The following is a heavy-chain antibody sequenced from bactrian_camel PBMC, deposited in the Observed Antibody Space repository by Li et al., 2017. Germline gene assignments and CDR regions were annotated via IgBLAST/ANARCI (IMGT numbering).Heavy chain of an antibody. CDR3: TQVRAPPPWNGYDD. J-gene: IGHJ4*01. CDR1: GLAFDDAD. V-gene: IGHV3S55*01. Sequence: VQLVESGGGSVQVGGSLRLSCTITGLAFDDADMGWYRQIPDKECELVSRINSDGSTYYADSVKGRFTISRDNAKNTLYLQLNSLKTEDTAMYYCTQVRAPPPWNGYDDWGQGTQVTVS. CDR2: INSDGST.